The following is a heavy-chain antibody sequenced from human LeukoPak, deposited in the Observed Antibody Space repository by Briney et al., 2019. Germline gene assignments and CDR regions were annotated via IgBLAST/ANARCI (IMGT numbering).Heavy chain of an antibody. J-gene: IGHJ4*02. CDR1: GGSFSGYY. CDR3: ARAGHLEWLFKPSTFDY. CDR2: INHSGST. Sequence: PSETLSLTCAVYGGSFSGYYWSWIRQPPGKGLEWIGEINHSGSTNYNPSLKSRVTISVDTSKNQFSLKLSSVTAADTAVYYCARAGHLEWLFKPSTFDYWGQGTLVTVSS. V-gene: IGHV4-34*01. D-gene: IGHD3-3*01.